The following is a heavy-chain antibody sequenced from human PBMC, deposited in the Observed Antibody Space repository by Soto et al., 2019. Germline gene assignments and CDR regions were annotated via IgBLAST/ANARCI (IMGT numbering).Heavy chain of an antibody. CDR2: ISSDGSDK. Sequence: GGSLRLSCGASGFTFSSYGMHWVRQAPGKGLEWVAVISSDGSDKYYADSVKGRFTISRDNSKNTLYLQMNSLRAGDTAVYYCAKVPNSSGWYEPFDYWGQGTLVTVSS. V-gene: IGHV3-30*18. CDR3: AKVPNSSGWYEPFDY. CDR1: GFTFSSYG. D-gene: IGHD6-19*01. J-gene: IGHJ4*02.